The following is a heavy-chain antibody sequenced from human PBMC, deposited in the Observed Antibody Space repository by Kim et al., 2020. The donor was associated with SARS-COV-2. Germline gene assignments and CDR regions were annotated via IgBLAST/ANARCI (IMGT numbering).Heavy chain of an antibody. CDR3: ARDFSASYGSGSYYRTKSYYYYGMDV. D-gene: IGHD3-10*01. V-gene: IGHV3-30*04. J-gene: IGHJ6*02. CDR2: ISYDGSNK. Sequence: GGSLRLSCAASGFTFSSYAMHWVRQAPGKGLEWVAVISYDGSNKYYADSVKGRFTISRDNSKTTLYLQMNSLRAEDTAVYYCARDFSASYGSGSYYRTKSYYYYGMDVWGQGTTGTVSS. CDR1: GFTFSSYA.